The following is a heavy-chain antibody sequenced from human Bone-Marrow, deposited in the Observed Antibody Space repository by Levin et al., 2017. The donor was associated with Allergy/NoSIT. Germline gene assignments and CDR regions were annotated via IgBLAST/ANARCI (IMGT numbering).Heavy chain of an antibody. CDR3: WGLVEDTSGPSGSIDI. D-gene: IGHD2-15*01. CDR2: INPDSTGT. CDR1: GSSFSDYY. Sequence: GESLKISCKASGSSFSDYYMHWVRPAPGQGLEWMGRINPDSTGTTYAQKFQGRVTLTRDTSTSTAYMELRGLSFDDTAVYFCWGLVEDTSGPSGSIDIWGQGTWVTVSS. J-gene: IGHJ3*02. V-gene: IGHV1-2*06.